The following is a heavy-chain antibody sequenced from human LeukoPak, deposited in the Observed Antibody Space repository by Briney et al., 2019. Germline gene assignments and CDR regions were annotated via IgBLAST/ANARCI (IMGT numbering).Heavy chain of an antibody. CDR2: ISSSSSYI. CDR3: AKEPREYCSSTSCPNWIDP. J-gene: IGHJ5*02. V-gene: IGHV3-21*04. CDR1: GFTFSSYS. Sequence: GGSLRLSCAASGFTFSSYSMNWVRQAPGKGLEWVSSISSSSSYIYYVDSVKGRFTISRDNSKNTLYLQMSSLRAEDTAVYYCAKEPREYCSSTSCPNWIDPWGQGTLVTVSS. D-gene: IGHD2-2*01.